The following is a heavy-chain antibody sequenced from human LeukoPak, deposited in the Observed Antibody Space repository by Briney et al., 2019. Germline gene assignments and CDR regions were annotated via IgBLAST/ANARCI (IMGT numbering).Heavy chain of an antibody. CDR1: GFTFSSYG. D-gene: IGHD6-13*01. J-gene: IGHJ6*03. Sequence: PGGSLRLSCAASGFTFSSYGMHWVRQAPGKGLEWVAVISYDGSNKYYADSVKVRFTISGDNSKNTLYLQMNSLRAEDTAVYYCAKDRIAAAGKVRLGYMDVWGKGTTVTVSS. CDR2: ISYDGSNK. CDR3: AKDRIAAAGKVRLGYMDV. V-gene: IGHV3-30*18.